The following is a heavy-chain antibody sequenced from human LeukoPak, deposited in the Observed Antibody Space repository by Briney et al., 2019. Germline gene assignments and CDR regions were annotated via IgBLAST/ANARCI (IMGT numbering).Heavy chain of an antibody. CDR2: IYYSGSA. Sequence: SETLSLTCTVSGGSISSYYWSWIRQPPGKGLEWIGCIYYSGSANYNPSLKSRVTISIDTSKNQFSLKLSSVTAADTADYYCARGYSYDSKYYYYGMNVWGQGTTVTVSS. V-gene: IGHV4-59*01. CDR1: GGSISSYY. D-gene: IGHD5-18*01. CDR3: ARGYSYDSKYYYYGMNV. J-gene: IGHJ6*02.